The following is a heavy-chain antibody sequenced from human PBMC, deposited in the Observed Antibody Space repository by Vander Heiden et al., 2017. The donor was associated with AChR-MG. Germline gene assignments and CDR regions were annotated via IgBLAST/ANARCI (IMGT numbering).Heavy chain of an antibody. CDR2: ISYDGSNK. CDR1: AFTFSSYG. J-gene: IGHJ4*02. V-gene: IGHV3-30*18. CDR3: AKVGRGPDFDY. D-gene: IGHD3-10*01. Sequence: QVQLVESGGGVVQPGRSPRLSCAASAFTFSSYGRRWVRQAPGKGLEWVAVISYDGSNKYYADSVKGRFTIARDNSKNTLYLKMNSLGAEDTAVYYCAKVGRGPDFDYWGQGTLVTVSS.